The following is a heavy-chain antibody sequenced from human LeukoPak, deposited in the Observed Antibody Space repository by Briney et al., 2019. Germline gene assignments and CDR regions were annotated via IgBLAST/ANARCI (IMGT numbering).Heavy chain of an antibody. CDR1: GGSFSGYY. Sequence: SETLSLTCAVYGGSFSGYYWSWIRQPPGKGLEWIGEINHSGSTNYNPSLKSRVTISVDTSKNQFSLKLSSVTAADTAVYYCARGPARVGATPPDYWGQGTLVTVSS. D-gene: IGHD1-26*01. CDR2: INHSGST. CDR3: ARGPARVGATPPDY. J-gene: IGHJ4*02. V-gene: IGHV4-34*01.